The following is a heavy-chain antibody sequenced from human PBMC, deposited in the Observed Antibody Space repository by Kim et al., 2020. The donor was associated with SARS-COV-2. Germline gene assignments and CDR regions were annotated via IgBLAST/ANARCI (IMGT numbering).Heavy chain of an antibody. Sequence: SETLSLTCTVSGGSISSGGYYWSWIRQHPGKGLEWIGYIYYSGSTYYNPSLKSRVTISVDTSKNQFSLKLSSVTAADTAVYYCARVQGGGSGSWDRSYGMDVWGQGTTVTVSS. J-gene: IGHJ6*02. CDR3: ARVQGGGSGSWDRSYGMDV. CDR2: IYYSGST. V-gene: IGHV4-31*03. D-gene: IGHD3-10*01. CDR1: GGSISSGGYY.